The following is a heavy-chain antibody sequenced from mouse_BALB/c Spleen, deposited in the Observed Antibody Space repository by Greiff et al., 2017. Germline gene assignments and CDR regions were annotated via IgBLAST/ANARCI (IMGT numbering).Heavy chain of an antibody. CDR3: ARCEYDYDGDAMDY. Sequence: DVKLQESGPSLVKPSQTLSLTCSVTGDSITSGYWNWIRKFPGNKLEYMGYISYSGSTYYNPSLKSRISITRDTSKNQYYLQLNSVTTEDTATYYCARCEYDYDGDAMDYWGQGTSVTVSS. CDR1: GDSITSGY. J-gene: IGHJ4*01. V-gene: IGHV3-8*02. CDR2: ISYSGST. D-gene: IGHD2-4*01.